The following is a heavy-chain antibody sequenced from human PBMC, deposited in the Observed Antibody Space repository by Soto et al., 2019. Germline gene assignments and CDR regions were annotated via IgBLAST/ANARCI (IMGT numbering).Heavy chain of an antibody. V-gene: IGHV3-23*01. CDR2: IIDSGGST. CDR3: AKGRSYYYYYGVDV. CDR1: GFTFDDYT. Sequence: GGSLRLSCAASGFTFDDYTMHWVRQAPGKGLEWVSDIIDSGGSTYYADSVKGRFTISRDNSKSTLYLQMNSLRAEDTALYYCAKGRSYYYYYGVDVWGQGTTVTVSS. J-gene: IGHJ6*02.